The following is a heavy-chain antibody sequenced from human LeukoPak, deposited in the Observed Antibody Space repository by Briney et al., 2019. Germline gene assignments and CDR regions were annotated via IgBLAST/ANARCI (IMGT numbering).Heavy chain of an antibody. CDR1: GNTLTSYW. Sequence: GASLKISCKDSGNTLTSYWIGWVRQMPGKGLEWMGIIYPGDSDTRYSPSFQGQVTLSADKSISTVYLQWSSLKASDTAIYYCASGLWVNDYGDTSPPAFDYWGQGTLVTVSS. CDR2: IYPGDSDT. V-gene: IGHV5-51*01. CDR3: ASGLWVNDYGDTSPPAFDY. D-gene: IGHD4-17*01. J-gene: IGHJ4*02.